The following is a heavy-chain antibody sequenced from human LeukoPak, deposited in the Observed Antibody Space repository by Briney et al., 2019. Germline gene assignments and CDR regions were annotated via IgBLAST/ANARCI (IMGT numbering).Heavy chain of an antibody. J-gene: IGHJ3*02. CDR1: GGTFSSYA. Sequence: GASVKVSCKASGGTFSSYAISWVRQAPGQGLEWMGGIIPIFGTANYAQKFQGRVTITADESTSTAYMELSSLRSEDTAVYYCARVLDETRGIYDYVWGSYRLGAFDIWGQGTMVTVSS. CDR3: ARVLDETRGIYDYVWGSYRLGAFDI. CDR2: IIPIFGTA. D-gene: IGHD3-16*02. V-gene: IGHV1-69*13.